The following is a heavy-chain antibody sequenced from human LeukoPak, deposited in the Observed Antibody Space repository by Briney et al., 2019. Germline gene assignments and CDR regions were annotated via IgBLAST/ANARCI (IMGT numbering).Heavy chain of an antibody. D-gene: IGHD6-13*01. CDR3: ARDRGSSSWYNSLTNWFDP. CDR2: IYYSGST. V-gene: IGHV4-39*07. CDR1: GGSISSSSYY. Sequence: ASETLSPTCTVSGGSISSSSYYWGWIRQPPGKGLEWIGSIYYSGSTYYNPSLKSRVTISVGTSKNQFSLKLSSVTAADTAVYYCARDRGSSSWYNSLTNWFDPWGQGTLVTVSS. J-gene: IGHJ5*02.